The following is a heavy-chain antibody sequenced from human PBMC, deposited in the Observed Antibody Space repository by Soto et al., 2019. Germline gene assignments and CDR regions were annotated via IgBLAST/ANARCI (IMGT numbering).Heavy chain of an antibody. D-gene: IGHD3-10*01. V-gene: IGHV2-5*02. CDR2: IYWDDDK. CDR1: GFSLSTSGVG. J-gene: IGHJ4*02. Sequence: QITLKESGPTLVKPTQTLTLTCTFSGFSLSTSGVGVGWIRQPPGKALEWLAVIYWDDDKRYSPSLKSRLTTTQAXSXNQVVLTMTNMAPVYTATYYCAHHPYYGLGSCSFDYWGQGTLVTVCS. CDR3: AHHPYYGLGSCSFDY.